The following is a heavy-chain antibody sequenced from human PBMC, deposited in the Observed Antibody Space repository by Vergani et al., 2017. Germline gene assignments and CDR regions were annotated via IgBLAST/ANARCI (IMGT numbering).Heavy chain of an antibody. J-gene: IGHJ5*02. D-gene: IGHD5-18*01. Sequence: VQLLESGGDLVQPGGSLRISCAASGFTFSTYAISWVRQAPGQGLEWMGRIIPIFGTANYAQKFQGRVTITADESTSTAYMELSSLRSEDTAVYYCARTRQTAMVSLRQPPNWFDPWGQGTLVTVSS. CDR3: ARTRQTAMVSLRQPPNWFDP. CDR2: IIPIFGTA. CDR1: GFTFSTYA. V-gene: IGHV1-69*18.